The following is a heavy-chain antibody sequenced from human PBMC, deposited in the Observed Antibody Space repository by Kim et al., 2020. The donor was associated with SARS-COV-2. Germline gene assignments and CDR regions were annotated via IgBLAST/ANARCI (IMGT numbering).Heavy chain of an antibody. Sequence: ASVKVSCKASGYTFTGYYIHWVRQAPGQGLEWMGWINPNSGITNYAQNFQGRVTMTRDTSISTVYMELSGLRSDDTAVYYCARDPSSRWPHWFDPWGQGTLVTVSS. CDR1: GYTFTGYY. CDR3: ARDPSSRWPHWFDP. J-gene: IGHJ5*02. D-gene: IGHD6-13*01. CDR2: INPNSGIT. V-gene: IGHV1-2*02.